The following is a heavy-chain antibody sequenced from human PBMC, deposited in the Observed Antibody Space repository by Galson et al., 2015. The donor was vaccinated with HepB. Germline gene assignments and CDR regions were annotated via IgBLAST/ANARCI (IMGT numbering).Heavy chain of an antibody. J-gene: IGHJ2*01. CDR2: ISAYNGNT. D-gene: IGHD2-21*02. CDR1: GYTFTSYG. V-gene: IGHV1-18*01. CDR3: ARRILRGGDCYSCFDL. Sequence: SVKVSCKASGYTFTSYGISWVRQAPGQGLEWMGWISAYNGNTNYAQKLQGRVTMTTDTSTSTAYMELRSLRSDDTAVYYCARRILRGGDCYSCFDLWGRGTLVTVSS.